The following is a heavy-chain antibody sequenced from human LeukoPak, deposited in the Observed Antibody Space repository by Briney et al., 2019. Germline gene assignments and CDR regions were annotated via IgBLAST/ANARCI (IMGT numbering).Heavy chain of an antibody. Sequence: ASVKVSCKASGYTFTSYAMHWARQAPGQRLEWMGWINAGNGNTKYSQKFQGRVTITRDTSASTAYMELSSLRSEDTAVYYCARAYCSSTSCYEDAFDIWGQGTMVTVSS. V-gene: IGHV1-3*01. CDR2: INAGNGNT. D-gene: IGHD2-2*01. CDR1: GYTFTSYA. CDR3: ARAYCSSTSCYEDAFDI. J-gene: IGHJ3*02.